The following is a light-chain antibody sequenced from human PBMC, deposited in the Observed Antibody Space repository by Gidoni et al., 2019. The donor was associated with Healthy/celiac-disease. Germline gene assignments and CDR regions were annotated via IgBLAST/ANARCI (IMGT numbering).Light chain of an antibody. CDR2: DAS. Sequence: AIQLPQSPSSLSASVGDRVTLTCRASQGISSALAWYQQKPGKAPKLLIYDASSLESGVPSRFSGSGSGTDFTLTISSLQPEDFATYYCQQFKSYPSTFGQGTKVEIK. CDR1: QGISSA. J-gene: IGKJ1*01. CDR3: QQFKSYPST. V-gene: IGKV1-13*02.